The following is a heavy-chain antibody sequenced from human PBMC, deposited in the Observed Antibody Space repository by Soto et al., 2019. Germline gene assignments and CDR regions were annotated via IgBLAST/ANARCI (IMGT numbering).Heavy chain of an antibody. CDR2: ISSSGST. V-gene: IGHV4-59*01. CDR1: GGSISSYY. J-gene: IGHJ4*02. CDR3: ARRIQLDY. D-gene: IGHD2-15*01. Sequence: QVQLQESGPGLVKPSETLSLTCTVSGGSISSYYWSWIRQPPGKRLEWIGHISSSGSTSYNPSLKARFSISMDPSKNQFPRNLGSVTAADFAVYYCARRIQLDYWGQGTLVTVSS.